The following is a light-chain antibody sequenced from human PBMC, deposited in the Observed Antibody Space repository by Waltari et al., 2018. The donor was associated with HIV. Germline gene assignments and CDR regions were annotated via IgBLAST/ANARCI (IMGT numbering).Light chain of an antibody. J-gene: IGLJ3*02. V-gene: IGLV4-60*02. CDR1: SGHSRNI. CDR2: LEGGGSY. CDR3: ETGDSSTWV. Sequence: QPVLTQSSSASASLGSSVKLTCTLTSGHSRNIIAWHQQQPGKATQYLMKLEGGGSYNKGGGVPDRCSGSSAGAARYLTICNLQFEDEADYYCETGDSSTWVCGGGTKLTVL.